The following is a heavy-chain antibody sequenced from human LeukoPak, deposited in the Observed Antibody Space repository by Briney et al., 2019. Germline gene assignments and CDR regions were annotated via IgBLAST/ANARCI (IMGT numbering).Heavy chain of an antibody. CDR1: GFTFSTYA. V-gene: IGHV3-64*01. CDR2: ISSDGDST. J-gene: IGHJ5*02. CDR3: ARDSYSRMISVTTANWFDP. Sequence: GGSLRLSCAASGFTFSTYAMHWVRQAPGKGLEYVSAISSDGDSTYYANSVKGRFTISRDNSKNTLYLQMNSLRAEDTAVYYCARDSYSRMISVTTANWFDPWGQGTLVTVSS. D-gene: IGHD4-17*01.